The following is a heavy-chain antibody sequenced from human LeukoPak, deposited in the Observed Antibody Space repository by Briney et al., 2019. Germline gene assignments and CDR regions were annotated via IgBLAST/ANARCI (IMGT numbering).Heavy chain of an antibody. J-gene: IGHJ4*02. CDR1: GVSISSYY. CDR3: ARGYSGSYGRFDY. Sequence: PSETLSLTCTVSGVSISSYYWSWIRQPPGKGLEWIGYTHYSGSTSYNPSLKSRVTISVDTSKNQLSLKLTSVTAADTAVYYCARGYSGSYGRFDYWGQGTLVTVSS. D-gene: IGHD1-26*01. CDR2: THYSGST. V-gene: IGHV4-59*01.